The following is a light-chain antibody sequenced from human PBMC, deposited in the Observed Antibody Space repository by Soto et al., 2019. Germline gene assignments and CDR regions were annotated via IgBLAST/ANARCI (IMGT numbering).Light chain of an antibody. CDR2: GAS. CDR3: QQYSRAPLT. J-gene: IGKJ1*01. Sequence: EIVLTQSPGTLSLSPGERATLSCRASQSVSSSYLAWYQQKPGQAPRLLIYGASSRATGIPDRFSGSGSGTDFTLTISRLEPEDFAVYSCQQYSRAPLTFGQGTKVE. V-gene: IGKV3-20*01. CDR1: QSVSSSY.